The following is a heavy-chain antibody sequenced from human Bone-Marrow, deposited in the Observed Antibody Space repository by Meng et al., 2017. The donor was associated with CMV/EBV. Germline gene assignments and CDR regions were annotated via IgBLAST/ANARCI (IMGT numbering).Heavy chain of an antibody. CDR3: AKDLLLFGGANAYYDS. CDR2: IRHDGTNK. Sequence: GGSLRLSCAASGFTFDEYGMHWVRQTPGKGLEWVAFIRHDGTNKFYGDSVKGRFTISRDNSKNTVSLQMNSLRPEETAIYYCAKDLLLFGGANAYYDSWVQGTQVTVSS. V-gene: IGHV3-30*02. J-gene: IGHJ4*02. CDR1: GFTFDEYG. D-gene: IGHD3-10*01.